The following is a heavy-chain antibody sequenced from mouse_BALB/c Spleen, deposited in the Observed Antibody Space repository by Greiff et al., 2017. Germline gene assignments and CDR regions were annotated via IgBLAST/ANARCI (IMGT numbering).Heavy chain of an antibody. CDR3: ARGYDRYY. D-gene: IGHD2-14*01. CDR2: IDPENGNT. J-gene: IGHJ2*01. CDR1: GFNITDYD. Sequence: VQLQQSGAELVRPGALVKLSCKASGFNITDYDMHWVKQRPEQGLEWIGWIDPENGNTIYDPKFQGKASITADKSSNTAYLQLSSLTSEDTAVYYCARGYDRYYWGQGTTLTVSS. V-gene: IGHV14-1*02.